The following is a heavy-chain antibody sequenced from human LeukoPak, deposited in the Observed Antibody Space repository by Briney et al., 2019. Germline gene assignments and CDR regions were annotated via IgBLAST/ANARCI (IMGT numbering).Heavy chain of an antibody. Sequence: SQTLSLTCTVSGGSISSGDYYWRWIRQPPGKGLEWIGYIYYSGSTYYNPSLKSRVTISVDTSKNQFSLKLSSVTAADTAVYYCASHLVVPAAMDNYYGMDVWGKGTTVTVSS. CDR3: ASHLVVPAAMDNYYGMDV. D-gene: IGHD2-2*01. V-gene: IGHV4-30-4*01. J-gene: IGHJ6*04. CDR2: IYYSGST. CDR1: GGSISSGDYY.